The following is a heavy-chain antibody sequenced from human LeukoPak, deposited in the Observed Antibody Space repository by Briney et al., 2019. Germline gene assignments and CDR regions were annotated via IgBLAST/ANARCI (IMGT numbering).Heavy chain of an antibody. V-gene: IGHV4-4*07. J-gene: IGHJ6*02. D-gene: IGHD3-10*01. Sequence: SEPLSPTGPAPGSPTSRYYWGRIPDPPREGLGRVWAISTSGSTNYNPSLKRRVTMSVDTSKNQFSLKLSSVTAADTAVYYCARERYGFGERYYYYYGMDVWGQGTTVTVSS. CDR2: ISTSGST. CDR3: ARERYGFGERYYYYYGMDV. CDR1: GSPTSRYY.